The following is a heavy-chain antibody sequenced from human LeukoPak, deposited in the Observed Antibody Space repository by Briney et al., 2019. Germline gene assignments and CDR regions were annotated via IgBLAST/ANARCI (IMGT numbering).Heavy chain of an antibody. J-gene: IGHJ5*02. CDR2: IYSTGST. CDR1: GGSISFYY. D-gene: IGHD6-19*01. CDR3: ARDSGGRAVAATNNWFDP. Sequence: SETLSLTCTVSGGSISFYYWSWIRQPAGKGLEWIGRIYSTGSTNYNPSLKSRVTMSVDTSKNQFSLKLSSVTAADTAVYYSARDSGGRAVAATNNWFDPWGQGTLVTVSS. V-gene: IGHV4-4*07.